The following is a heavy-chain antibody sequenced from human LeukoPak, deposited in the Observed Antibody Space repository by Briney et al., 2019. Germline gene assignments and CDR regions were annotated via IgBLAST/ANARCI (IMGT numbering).Heavy chain of an antibody. V-gene: IGHV3-48*01. CDR2: ISSSSSTI. D-gene: IGHD3-10*01. J-gene: IGHJ6*03. CDR1: GFTFSSYS. Sequence: GGSLRLSCAASGFTFSSYSMNWVRQAPGKGLEWVSYISSSSSTIYYADSVKGRFTISRDNAKNSLYLQMYSLRAEDTAVYYCARLQGRYYYYYYMDVWGKGTTVTVSS. CDR3: ARLQGRYYYYYYMDV.